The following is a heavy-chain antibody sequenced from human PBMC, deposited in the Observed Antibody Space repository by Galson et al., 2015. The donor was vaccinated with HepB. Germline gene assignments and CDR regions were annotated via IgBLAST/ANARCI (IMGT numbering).Heavy chain of an antibody. Sequence: SLRLSCAASGFTFSGQAMHWVRQAPGKGLEWVTVISNDGGRQYYADSVKGRFTISRDNFKNTLYLQMNILRVEDTAVYYCARDIYSYGRVGSMDVWGQGTTVTVSS. J-gene: IGHJ6*02. CDR2: ISNDGGRQ. D-gene: IGHD5-24*01. V-gene: IGHV3-30*04. CDR1: GFTFSGQA. CDR3: ARDIYSYGRVGSMDV.